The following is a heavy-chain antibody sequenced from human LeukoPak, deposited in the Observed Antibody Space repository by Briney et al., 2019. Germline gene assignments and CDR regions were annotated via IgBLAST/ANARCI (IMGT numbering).Heavy chain of an antibody. J-gene: IGHJ4*02. CDR2: INHSGST. CDR1: GGSFSGYY. CDR3: ARVVRGYYYGSGGYYCFDY. D-gene: IGHD3-10*01. V-gene: IGHV4-34*01. Sequence: SETLSLTCAVYGGSFSGYYWSWIRQPPGKGLEWIGEINHSGSTNYNPSLKSRVTISVDTSENQFSLKLSSVTAADTAVYYCARVVRGYYYGSGGYYCFDYWGQGTLVTVSS.